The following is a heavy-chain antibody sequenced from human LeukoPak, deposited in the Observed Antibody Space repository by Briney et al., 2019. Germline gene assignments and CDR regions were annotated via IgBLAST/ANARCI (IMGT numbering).Heavy chain of an antibody. CDR1: GGSFSGYY. Sequence: SETLSLTCVVYGGSFSGYYWSWIRQPPGKGLEWIGEINHSGSTNYNPSLKSRVTISVETSKNQFSLKLKSVTAADTAVYYCARGGYYGSGNDFRFDPWGQGTLVPVSS. V-gene: IGHV4-34*01. CDR3: ARGGYYGSGNDFRFDP. CDR2: INHSGST. D-gene: IGHD3-10*01. J-gene: IGHJ5*02.